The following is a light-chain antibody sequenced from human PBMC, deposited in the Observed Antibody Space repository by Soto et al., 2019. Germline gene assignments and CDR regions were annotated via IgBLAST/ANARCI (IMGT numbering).Light chain of an antibody. CDR1: QSVSTSS. J-gene: IGKJ2*01. V-gene: IGKV3-20*01. CDR3: QHYGSTPPDT. CDR2: GTS. Sequence: EIVVTQSPGTLSLSLGERATLSCRASQSVSTSSLAWYQQKPGQAPRLLILGTSDRASGIPDRFSGSGSGTDFSLTISRLEPEDFAVYYCQHYGSTPPDTFGQGTKVEIK.